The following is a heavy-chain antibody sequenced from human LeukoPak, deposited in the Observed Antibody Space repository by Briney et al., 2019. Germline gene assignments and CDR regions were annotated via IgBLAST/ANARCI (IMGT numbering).Heavy chain of an antibody. CDR1: GFSFGTYA. Sequence: GRSLRLSCAASGFSFGTYAMHWVRQAPGKGLEWVAVIWSDAGNQYYADSVKGRFTISRDNSKNTLYLQLNSLRAEATAVNYCATVRDSTWCFDSWGQGTLVTVSS. V-gene: IGHV3-33*01. D-gene: IGHD6-13*01. CDR3: ATVRDSTWCFDS. CDR2: IWSDAGNQ. J-gene: IGHJ4*02.